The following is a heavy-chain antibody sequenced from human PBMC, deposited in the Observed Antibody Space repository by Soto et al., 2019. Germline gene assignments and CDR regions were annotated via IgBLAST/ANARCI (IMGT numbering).Heavy chain of an antibody. J-gene: IGHJ6*02. CDR3: AREGYSYGYGYYYYATDV. CDR2: INHSGST. V-gene: IGHV4-34*01. Sequence: PSETLSLTCAVYGGSFSGYYWSWIRQPPGKGLEWIGEINHSGSTNYNPSLKSRVTISVDTSKNQFSLKLSSVTAADTAVYYCAREGYSYGYGYYYYATDVWGQGTTVTVSS. CDR1: GGSFSGYY. D-gene: IGHD5-18*01.